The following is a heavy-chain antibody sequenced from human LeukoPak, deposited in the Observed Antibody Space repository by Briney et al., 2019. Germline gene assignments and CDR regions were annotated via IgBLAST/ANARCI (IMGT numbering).Heavy chain of an antibody. V-gene: IGHV4-34*01. J-gene: IGHJ4*01. Sequence: PSETLSLTCAVYGGSFSGYYWSWIRQPPGKGLEWIGEINYSRSTNYNPSLKSRVTISIDTSKNQFSLRLSSVTAADTAIYYCARHAPVEPPARAFDFWGHGNLVVV. CDR3: ARHAPVEPPARAFDF. CDR1: GGSFSGYY. CDR2: INYSRST. D-gene: IGHD2-2*01.